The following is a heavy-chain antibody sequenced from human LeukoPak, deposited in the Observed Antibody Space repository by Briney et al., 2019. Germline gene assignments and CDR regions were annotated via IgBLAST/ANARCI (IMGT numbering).Heavy chain of an antibody. D-gene: IGHD2-15*01. J-gene: IGHJ4*02. Sequence: PGGSLRLSCAASGITFSSYAMTWVRQAPGKGLEWVSSISGSGGSTYYADSVKGRFTISRDDSKNTLYLQMNSLRAEDTALFYCAKLAGDCSGGSCSDYWGQGTLVTVSS. CDR2: ISGSGGST. CDR3: AKLAGDCSGGSCSDY. CDR1: GITFSSYA. V-gene: IGHV3-23*01.